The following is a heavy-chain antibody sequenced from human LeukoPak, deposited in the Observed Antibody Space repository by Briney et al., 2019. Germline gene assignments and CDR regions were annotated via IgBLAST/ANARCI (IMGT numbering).Heavy chain of an antibody. CDR3: ARLRDYYDSSGYPPFDY. Sequence: SVKVSCTASGGTFSSYANSWVRQASGQGLECMGGIIPIFGTANYAQKFQGRVTITADESTSTAYMELSSLRSKDTAVYYCARLRDYYDSSGYPPFDYWGQGTLVTVSS. J-gene: IGHJ4*02. D-gene: IGHD3-22*01. V-gene: IGHV1-69*13. CDR1: GGTFSSYA. CDR2: IIPIFGTA.